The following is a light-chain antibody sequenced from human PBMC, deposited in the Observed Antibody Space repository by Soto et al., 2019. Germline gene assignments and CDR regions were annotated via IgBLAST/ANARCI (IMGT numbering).Light chain of an antibody. CDR2: DVS. J-gene: IGLJ2*01. CDR3: SSFTSSTNTRA. Sequence: QSALTQPASVSGSPGQSITISCTGTSSDVGDYNYVSWYQQHPGKVPKLMIYDVSYRPSGVSYRFSGSKSGNTASLTISGLQAEDEADYYCSSFTSSTNTRAFGGGTKLTVL. V-gene: IGLV2-14*03. CDR1: SSDVGDYNY.